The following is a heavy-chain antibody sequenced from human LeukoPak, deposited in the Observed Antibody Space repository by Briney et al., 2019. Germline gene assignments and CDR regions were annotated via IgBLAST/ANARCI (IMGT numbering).Heavy chain of an antibody. V-gene: IGHV4-39*01. CDR1: GGSISSSSYY. CDR3: ARGRGYATYFDY. Sequence: SETLSLTCTVSGGSISSSSYYWGWIRQPPGKGLEWIGSIYYSGSTYYNPSLKSRVTISVDTSKNQFSLKLSSVTAADTAVCYCARGRGYATYFDYWGQGTLVTVSS. J-gene: IGHJ4*02. CDR2: IYYSGST. D-gene: IGHD2-15*01.